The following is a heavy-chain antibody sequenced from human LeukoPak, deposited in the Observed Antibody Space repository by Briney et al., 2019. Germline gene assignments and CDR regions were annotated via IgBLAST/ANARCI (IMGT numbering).Heavy chain of an antibody. J-gene: IGHJ4*02. D-gene: IGHD3-16*02. CDR2: INHSGST. Sequence: SETLSLTCTVSGGSISSSSYYWSWIRQPPGKGLEWIGEINHSGSTNYNPSLKSRVTISVDTSKNQFSLKLSSVTAADTAVYYCARDWSVYGAFDYWGQGTLVTVSS. V-gene: IGHV4-39*07. CDR1: GGSISSSSYY. CDR3: ARDWSVYGAFDY.